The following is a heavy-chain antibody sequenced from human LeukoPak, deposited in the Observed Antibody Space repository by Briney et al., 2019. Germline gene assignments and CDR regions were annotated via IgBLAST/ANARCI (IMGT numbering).Heavy chain of an antibody. Sequence: GGSLRLSCAASGFTFGSYGMHWVRQAPGKGLEWVTFIRYDGSNKFYTNSVKGRFTISRDNSKHTLYLQMDSLRAEDTAVYYCAKNRGYGDYYFDYWGQGTLVTVSS. V-gene: IGHV3-30*02. J-gene: IGHJ4*02. D-gene: IGHD4-17*01. CDR3: AKNRGYGDYYFDY. CDR2: IRYDGSNK. CDR1: GFTFGSYG.